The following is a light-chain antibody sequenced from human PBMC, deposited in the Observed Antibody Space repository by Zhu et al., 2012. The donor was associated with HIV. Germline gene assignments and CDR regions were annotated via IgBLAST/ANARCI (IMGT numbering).Light chain of an antibody. CDR3: QQFSDYPWT. J-gene: IGKJ1*01. V-gene: IGKV1-5*03. Sequence: DIQMIQSPSTLSASIGDRVTITCRASQSISTWLAWYQQKPGKAPKLLIYKASNLEGGVPSRFSGSGSGTEYTLTIDSLQPDDFATYYCQQFSDYPWTFGQGTKVEIK. CDR1: QSISTW. CDR2: KAS.